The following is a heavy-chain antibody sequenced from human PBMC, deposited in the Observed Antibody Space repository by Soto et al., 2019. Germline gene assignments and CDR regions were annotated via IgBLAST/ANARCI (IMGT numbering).Heavy chain of an antibody. D-gene: IGHD3-3*01. CDR2: IKQDGSEK. Sequence: LRLSCAASGFTFSSYWMSWVRQAPGKGLEWVANIKQDGSEKYYVDSVKGRFTISRDNAKNSLYLQMNSLRAEDTAVYYCASRAIFGVVRDDAFDIWGQGTMVTVSS. CDR3: ASRAIFGVVRDDAFDI. V-gene: IGHV3-7*03. J-gene: IGHJ3*02. CDR1: GFTFSSYW.